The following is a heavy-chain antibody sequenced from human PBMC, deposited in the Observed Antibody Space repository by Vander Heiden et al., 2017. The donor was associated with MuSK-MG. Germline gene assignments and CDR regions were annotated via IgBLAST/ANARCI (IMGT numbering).Heavy chain of an antibody. CDR3: ARGPYGSGGSCYYYFDY. D-gene: IGHD2-15*01. CDR2: INWNGGST. J-gene: IGHJ4*02. Sequence: EVQLVESGGGVVRPGGSLRLSCAASGFTFDDYGMSWVRQAPGKGLEWVSGINWNGGSTGYADSVKGRVTISRDNAKNSLYLQMNSLRAEDTALYYCARGPYGSGGSCYYYFDYWGQGTLVTVSS. CDR1: GFTFDDYG. V-gene: IGHV3-20*04.